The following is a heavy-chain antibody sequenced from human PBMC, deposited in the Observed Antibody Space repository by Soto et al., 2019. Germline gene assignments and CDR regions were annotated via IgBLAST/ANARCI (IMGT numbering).Heavy chain of an antibody. V-gene: IGHV4-39*02. J-gene: IGHJ4*02. D-gene: IGHD1-26*01. CDR3: ARDDSGFSGSHYIDYFNY. CDR2: IYYSGST. Sequence: PSETQSLTCTVSGGYITSSSYYWGWIRQPPGKGLEWIGNIYYSGSTYYNPSLKSRVTISVDTSKNQFSLKLSSVTAADTAVYYCARDDSGFSGSHYIDYFNYWGQGALVTVSS. CDR1: GGYITSSSYY.